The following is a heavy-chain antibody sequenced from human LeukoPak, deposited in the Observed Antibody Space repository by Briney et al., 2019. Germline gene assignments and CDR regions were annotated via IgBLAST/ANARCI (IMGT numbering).Heavy chain of an antibody. Sequence: PSETLSLTCAVYGGSFSGYYWSWLRQPPGKGLEWIGEINHSGSTNYNPSLKSRVTISVDTSKNQFSLKLSSVTAADTAVYYCASNGRNWRTKVRALINWGQGTLVTVSS. J-gene: IGHJ4*02. V-gene: IGHV4-34*01. CDR1: GGSFSGYY. CDR2: INHSGST. D-gene: IGHD1-1*01. CDR3: ASNGRNWRTKVRALIN.